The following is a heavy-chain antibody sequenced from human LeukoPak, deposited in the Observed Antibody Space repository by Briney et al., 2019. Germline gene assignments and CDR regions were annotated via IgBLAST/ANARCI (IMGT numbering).Heavy chain of an antibody. J-gene: IGHJ4*02. Sequence: GGSLRLSCAASGFTFDCCGMHWVRQAPGKGLEWVSAISGSGFNTYYADSVKGRFTISRDNSKHTLYLQMNSLRAEDTAVYYCSKWKAIVLVPAARSPIDYWGQGTLVTVSS. V-gene: IGHV3-23*01. CDR1: GFTFDCCG. CDR2: ISGSGFNT. D-gene: IGHD2-2*01. CDR3: SKWKAIVLVPAARSPIDY.